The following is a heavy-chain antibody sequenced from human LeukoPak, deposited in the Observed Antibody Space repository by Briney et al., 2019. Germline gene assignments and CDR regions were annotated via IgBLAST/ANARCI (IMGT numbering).Heavy chain of an antibody. Sequence: ACVKVSCKASGYTFTSYGISWVRQAPGQGLEWMGWISGSYGNTDSAQNLQGRVTMTRDTSTSTAYMELRSLTSDDTAVYYCARRGPVGGGWGFDYWGQGTLVTVSS. CDR3: ARRGPVGGGWGFDY. CDR1: GYTFTSYG. V-gene: IGHV1-18*01. D-gene: IGHD6-19*01. J-gene: IGHJ4*02. CDR2: ISGSYGNT.